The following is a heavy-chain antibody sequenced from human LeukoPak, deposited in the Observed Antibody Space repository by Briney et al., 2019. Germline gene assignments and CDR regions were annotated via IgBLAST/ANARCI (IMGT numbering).Heavy chain of an antibody. CDR1: GYTFTGYY. V-gene: IGHV1-2*02. J-gene: IGHJ4*02. D-gene: IGHD6-13*01. CDR3: ARESSSSTWTFHY. CDR2: INPNTGDT. Sequence: ASLKVSCKASGYTFTGYYMHWVRQAPGQGLEWMGWINPNTGDTNYAQKFQGRVTMTRDTSISTAYMALSRLTSDYTAVYYCARESSSSTWTFHYWGQGTLVTVSS.